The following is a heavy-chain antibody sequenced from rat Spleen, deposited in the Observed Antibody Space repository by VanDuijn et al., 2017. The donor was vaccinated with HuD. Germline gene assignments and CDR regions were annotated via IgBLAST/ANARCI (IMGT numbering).Heavy chain of an antibody. CDR1: KFTFSNDA. CDR2: INVGGDIT. J-gene: IGHJ2*01. CDR3: ARGYTLDY. V-gene: IGHV5-25*01. D-gene: IGHD1-11*01. Sequence: EVQLVESGGGLVQPGRSMKLSCAASKFTFSNDAMAWVRQAPTKGLEWVASINVGGDITYYRDSVKGRFTISRDNARNTLYLQMDSLRSEDTATYYCARGYTLDYWGQGVMVTVSS.